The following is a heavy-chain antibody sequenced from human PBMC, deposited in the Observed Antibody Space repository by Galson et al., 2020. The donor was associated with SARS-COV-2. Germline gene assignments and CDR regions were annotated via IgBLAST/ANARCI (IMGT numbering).Heavy chain of an antibody. CDR2: ISWNGNSI. V-gene: IGHV3-9*01. Sequence: PGGSLRLSCTGSGFTFGGFALHWVRQVPGKGLEWVSGISWNGNSIVYAESVKGRFTISRDNARNSLFLQMNSLRGEDSAFYYCTSAVTTMTTGEFEHWGQGALVTVSS. J-gene: IGHJ4*02. CDR1: GFTFGGFA. D-gene: IGHD3-10*01. CDR3: TSAVTTMTTGEFEH.